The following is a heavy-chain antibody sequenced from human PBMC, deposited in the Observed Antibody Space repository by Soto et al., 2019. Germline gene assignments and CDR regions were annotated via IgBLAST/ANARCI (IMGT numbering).Heavy chain of an antibody. Sequence: EVQLLESGGGLVQPGGSLRLSCAASGFTFNSYAMTWVRQAPGKGLEWVSALSGSGASKYYADSVKGRFTISRDNSKNTLYLQMNSLGAEDTAVYFCAKNTRYYYYYGMDVWGQGTTVTVSS. CDR2: LSGSGASK. D-gene: IGHD2-15*01. J-gene: IGHJ6*02. V-gene: IGHV3-23*01. CDR1: GFTFNSYA. CDR3: AKNTRYYYYYGMDV.